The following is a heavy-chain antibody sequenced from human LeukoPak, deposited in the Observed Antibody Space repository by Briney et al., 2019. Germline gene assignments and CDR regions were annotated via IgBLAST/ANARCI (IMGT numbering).Heavy chain of an antibody. D-gene: IGHD7-27*01. Sequence: SQTLSLTCAISGDSVSGNSVAWHWIRQSPSRGLEWLGRTYYRSKWYNDYAVSVKSRITINPDTSKNQFSLQLNSVTPEDTAVYYCAREWRWGGYYFDYWGQGTLVTVSS. J-gene: IGHJ4*02. CDR1: GDSVSGNSVA. CDR3: AREWRWGGYYFDY. V-gene: IGHV6-1*01. CDR2: TYYRSKWYN.